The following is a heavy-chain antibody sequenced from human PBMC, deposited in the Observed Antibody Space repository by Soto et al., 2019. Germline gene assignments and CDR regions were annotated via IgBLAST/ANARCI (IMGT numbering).Heavy chain of an antibody. J-gene: IGHJ6*02. CDR2: IYHSGST. D-gene: IGHD2-2*01. CDR1: GGSISSNKW. Sequence: SETLSLTCAVYGGSISSNKWWSWVRQPPGKGLEWIGEIYHSGSTNYNPSLKSRVTISLDKSKNQFSLKLTSVTAADSAVYYCARDDHIVVVPTYLGAMDVWGQGTTVTVS. V-gene: IGHV4-4*02. CDR3: ARDDHIVVVPTYLGAMDV.